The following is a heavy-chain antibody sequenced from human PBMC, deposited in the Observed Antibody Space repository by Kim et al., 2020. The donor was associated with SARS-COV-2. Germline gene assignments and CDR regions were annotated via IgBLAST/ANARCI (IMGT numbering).Heavy chain of an antibody. CDR3: TREDSSGYYRYPGRN. D-gene: IGHD3-22*01. V-gene: IGHV3-49*04. CDR1: GFTFGDYA. CDR2: IRSKAYGGTT. Sequence: GGSLRLSCTASGFTFGDYAMSWVRQAPGKGLEWVGFIRSKAYGGTTEYAASVKGRFTIYRDDSKRIAYLQMNSLKTKDTAVYYCTREDSSGYYRYPGRNWGQGTLVTVSS. J-gene: IGHJ4*02.